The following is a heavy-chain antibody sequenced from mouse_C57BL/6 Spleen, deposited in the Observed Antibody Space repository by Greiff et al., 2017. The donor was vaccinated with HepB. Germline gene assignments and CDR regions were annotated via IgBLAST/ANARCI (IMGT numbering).Heavy chain of an antibody. CDR2: IRSKSNNYAT. Sequence: EVKLVESGGGLVQPKGSLKLSCAASGFSFNTYAMNWVRQAPGKGLEWVARIRSKSNNYATYYADSVKDRFTISRDDSESMLYLQMNNLKTEDTAMYYCVRHSDGYPTLYAMDYWGQGTSVTVSS. CDR3: VRHSDGYPTLYAMDY. D-gene: IGHD2-3*01. CDR1: GFSFNTYA. V-gene: IGHV10-1*01. J-gene: IGHJ4*01.